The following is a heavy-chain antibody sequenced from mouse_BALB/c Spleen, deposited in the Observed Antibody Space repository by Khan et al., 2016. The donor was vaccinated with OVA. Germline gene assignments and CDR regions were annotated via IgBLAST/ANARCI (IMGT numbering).Heavy chain of an antibody. V-gene: IGHV2-3*01. D-gene: IGHD2-2*01. CDR1: GFSLTNYG. Sequence: VQLQESGPGLVAPSQSLSITCTVSGFSLTNYGVSWVRQPPGKGLEWLGVIWGDGSTNYHSALISRLSINKDNSKSQVFIKLNSLQTEDTATYYCASIYYGYDWFAYWGQGTLVTVSA. J-gene: IGHJ3*01. CDR3: ASIYYGYDWFAY. CDR2: IWGDGST.